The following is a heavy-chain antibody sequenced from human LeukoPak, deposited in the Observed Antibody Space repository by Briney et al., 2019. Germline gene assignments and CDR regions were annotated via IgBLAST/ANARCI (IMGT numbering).Heavy chain of an antibody. J-gene: IGHJ4*02. D-gene: IGHD3-22*01. Sequence: GGSLRLSYAASGFTFSSYWMHWVRQAPGKGLVWVSRINGDGSSTSYADSVKGRFTISRDNAKNTLYLQMNSLRAEDTAVYYCARLDDSSGYSFDYWGQGTLVTVSS. CDR3: ARLDDSSGYSFDY. CDR1: GFTFSSYW. V-gene: IGHV3-74*01. CDR2: INGDGSST.